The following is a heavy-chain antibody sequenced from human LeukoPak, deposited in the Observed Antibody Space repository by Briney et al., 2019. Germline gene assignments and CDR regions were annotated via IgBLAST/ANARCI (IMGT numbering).Heavy chain of an antibody. CDR3: ANDYDILTGYTAFDY. D-gene: IGHD3-9*01. CDR2: WYWDDDK. J-gene: IGHJ4*02. V-gene: IGHV2-5*05. CDR1: GFSLSTSGVG. Sequence: SGPTLVKPTQTLTLTCTFSGFSLSTSGVGVGWIREPPGKALEWLAFWYWDDDKRYGQCLKSRLTITKDTYKNQVVHTMTNMDPVDTATYYCANDYDILTGYTAFDYWGQGTLVTVSS.